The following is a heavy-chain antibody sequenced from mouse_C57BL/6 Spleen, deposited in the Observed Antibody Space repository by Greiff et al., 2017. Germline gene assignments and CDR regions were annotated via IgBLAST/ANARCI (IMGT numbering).Heavy chain of an antibody. Sequence: EVKLMESGGGLVKPGGSLKLSCAASGFTFSSYAMSWVRQTPEQRLEWVATISAGGSYTYYPDNVKGRFTSSRDNAKNNLYLQMSHLKSEDTAMYYCARENNGSSYYAMDYWGQGTSVTVSS. CDR3: ARENNGSSYYAMDY. J-gene: IGHJ4*01. CDR2: ISAGGSYT. D-gene: IGHD1-1*01. V-gene: IGHV5-4*01. CDR1: GFTFSSYA.